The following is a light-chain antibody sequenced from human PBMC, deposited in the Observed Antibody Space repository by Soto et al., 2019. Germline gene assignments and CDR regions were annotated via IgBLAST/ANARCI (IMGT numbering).Light chain of an antibody. CDR3: YRSNNTPYT. J-gene: IGKJ5*01. CDR1: QTLAMY. Sequence: DTQMKKSPYSLSASVGDRVTIACRASQTLAMYVNWFQQKPGKAPKPLIYTTSSSQSGVPPRFSGSGTGTEFALTISRRHPDLYASPYCYRSNNTPYTFGHGTRVEIK. V-gene: IGKV1-39*01. CDR2: TTS.